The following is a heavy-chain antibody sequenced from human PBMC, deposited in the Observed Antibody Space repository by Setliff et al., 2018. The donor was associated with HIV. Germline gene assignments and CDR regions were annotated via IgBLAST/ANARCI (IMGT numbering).Heavy chain of an antibody. D-gene: IGHD3-10*01. CDR3: ATDRGNFGWVRGKYIEY. CDR1: GVDVNTYY. V-gene: IGHV4-4*07. Sequence: SETLSLTCNVSGVDVNTYYWSWIRQPAGKGLEWIGRIGTTGTTKNPSLKSRVTMSADTSQNQFSLRLNSVTAADTAVYYCATDRGNFGWVRGKYIEYWGRGALVIVSS. J-gene: IGHJ4*02. CDR2: IGTTGTT.